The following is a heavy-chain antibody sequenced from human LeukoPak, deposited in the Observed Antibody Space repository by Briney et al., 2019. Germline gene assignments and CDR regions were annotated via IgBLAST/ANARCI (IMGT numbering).Heavy chain of an antibody. V-gene: IGHV3-30*03. D-gene: IGHD2-2*01. CDR3: ARDGVVRDCSSTSCPPTY. CDR2: TSYDGSNK. Sequence: GGSLRLSCAASGFDFSTYSIDWVRQAPGKGLEWVAVTSYDGSNKYYADSVKGRFTISRDNSKNTLYLQMNSLRAEDTAVYYCARDGVVRDCSSTSCPPTYWGQGTLVTVSS. J-gene: IGHJ4*02. CDR1: GFDFSTYS.